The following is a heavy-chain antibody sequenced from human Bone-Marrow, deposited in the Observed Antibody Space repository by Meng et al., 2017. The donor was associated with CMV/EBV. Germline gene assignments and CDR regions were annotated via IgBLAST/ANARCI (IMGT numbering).Heavy chain of an antibody. D-gene: IGHD3-3*01. CDR1: GGSISSSSDY. CDR2: IYYSGST. CDR3: ARHTGESCITIFGVVTIKRGDCYNNWFDP. J-gene: IGHJ5*02. Sequence: SETLSLTCTVSGGSISSSSDYWGWIRQPPGKGLEWIGSIYYSGSTYYNPSLKSRVTISVDTSKNQFSLKLSSVTAADTAVYYCARHTGESCITIFGVVTIKRGDCYNNWFDPWGQGTLVTGSS. V-gene: IGHV4-39*01.